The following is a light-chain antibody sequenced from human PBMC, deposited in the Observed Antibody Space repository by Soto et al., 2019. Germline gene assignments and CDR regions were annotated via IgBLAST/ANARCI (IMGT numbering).Light chain of an antibody. CDR3: SSYAGSYTYV. CDR1: SSDVGGYNY. J-gene: IGLJ1*01. CDR2: EVR. V-gene: IGLV2-14*01. Sequence: QSVLTQPASVSGSPGQSVTISCTGTSSDVGGYNYVSWYQQHPGKAPKLMIYEVRNRPSGVSNRFSGSKSGNTASLTISGLQAEDEADYFCSSYAGSYTYVFGAGTKLTVL.